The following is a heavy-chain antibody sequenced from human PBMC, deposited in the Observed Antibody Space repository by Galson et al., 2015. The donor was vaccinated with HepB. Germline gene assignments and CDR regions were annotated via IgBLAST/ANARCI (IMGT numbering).Heavy chain of an antibody. CDR1: GFTFSNYK. V-gene: IGHV3-48*02. D-gene: IGHD3-3*01. J-gene: IGHJ4*02. CDR2: ISSTSSTI. Sequence: SLRLSCAASGFTFSNYKMNWVRQAPGKGLEWVSYISSTSSTIYYADSVKGRFTISRDNAKNSLYLQMNSPRDEDTAVYYCARDLRYFHFWSSSYYFDYWGQGTLVTVSS. CDR3: ARDLRYFHFWSSSYYFDY.